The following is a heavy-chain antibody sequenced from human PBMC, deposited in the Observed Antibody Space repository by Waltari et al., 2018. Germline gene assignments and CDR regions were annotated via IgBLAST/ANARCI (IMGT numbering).Heavy chain of an antibody. Sequence: EYMGIIYPGDSDTRYSPSFQGQVTISADKSISTAYLQWSSLKASDTAMYYCARLVGVVWELPYAFDIWGQGTMVTVSS. V-gene: IGHV5-51*01. J-gene: IGHJ3*02. CDR2: IYPGDSDT. CDR3: ARLVGVVWELPYAFDI. D-gene: IGHD1-26*01.